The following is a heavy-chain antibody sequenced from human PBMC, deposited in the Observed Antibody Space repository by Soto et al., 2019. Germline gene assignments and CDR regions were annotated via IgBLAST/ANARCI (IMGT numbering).Heavy chain of an antibody. J-gene: IGHJ5*02. CDR2: ISPYTGDT. CDR3: AIARYYGSGSYLFDP. Sequence: QVQLVQSGAEVKKPGASVKVSCKTSGYTFTSYGITWVRQAPGQGLEWMGWISPYTGDTDYAQNLQGRVTMTTDTSTRTADVELSSLTSDDTAVYYCAIARYYGSGSYLFDPWGQVTLVTFSS. V-gene: IGHV1-18*01. CDR1: GYTFTSYG. D-gene: IGHD3-10*01.